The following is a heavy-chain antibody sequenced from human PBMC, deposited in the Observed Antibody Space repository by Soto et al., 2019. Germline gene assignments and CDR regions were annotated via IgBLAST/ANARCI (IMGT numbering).Heavy chain of an antibody. V-gene: IGHV3-7*05. CDR1: GFTFSSYW. Sequence: EVQLVESGGGLVQPGGSLRLSCAASGFTFSSYWMSWVRQAPGKGLEWVANIKQDGSEKYYVDSVKGRFTISRDNAKNSLYLQMNSVKAEDTAVYYCAGDNYYDSSGYYFFSEYRIDYWGQGTLVTVS. CDR3: AGDNYYDSSGYYFFSEYRIDY. J-gene: IGHJ4*02. D-gene: IGHD3-22*01. CDR2: IKQDGSEK.